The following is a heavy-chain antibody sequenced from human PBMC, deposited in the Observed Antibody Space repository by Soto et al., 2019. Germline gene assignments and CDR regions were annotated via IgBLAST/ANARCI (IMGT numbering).Heavy chain of an antibody. D-gene: IGHD6-19*01. J-gene: IGHJ4*02. CDR3: AKIGLNIGCDY. CDR1: GFTFSDYG. Sequence: EVDLLESGGDLVQPGGSLRLSCAASGFTFSDYGMTWVRQAPGKGLEWVSSIGGSGVTTYYADSVKGRFTISRDNSKNTLYLQMSSLRAEDTAVYCCAKIGLNIGCDYWGQGTLVTVSA. CDR2: IGGSGVTT. V-gene: IGHV3-23*01.